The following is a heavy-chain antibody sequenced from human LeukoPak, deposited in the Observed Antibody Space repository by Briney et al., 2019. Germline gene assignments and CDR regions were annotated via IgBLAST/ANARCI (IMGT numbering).Heavy chain of an antibody. V-gene: IGHV4-4*07. D-gene: IGHD6-13*01. CDR3: ARSPYSSSWCQGADNDAFDI. Sequence: SETLSLTCTVSGGSISSYHWSWIRQPAGKGLEWIGRIYTSGSTNYNPSLKSRVTMSVDTSKNQSSLKLSSVTAADTAVYYCARSPYSSSWCQGADNDAFDIWGQGTMVTVSS. J-gene: IGHJ3*02. CDR1: GGSISSYH. CDR2: IYTSGST.